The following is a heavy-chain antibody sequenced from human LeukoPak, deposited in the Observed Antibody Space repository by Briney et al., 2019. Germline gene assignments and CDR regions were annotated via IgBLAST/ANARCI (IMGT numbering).Heavy chain of an antibody. Sequence: GGSLRLSCAASGFNFDKYWMSWVRQAPGKGLEWVANIKQDGSEKFYVASVKGRFTISRDNAKNSLYLQMNSLRAEDTALYYCASHDYGDYASFDYWGRGTLVTVSS. CDR3: ASHDYGDYASFDY. CDR1: GFNFDKYW. D-gene: IGHD4-17*01. CDR2: IKQDGSEK. J-gene: IGHJ4*02. V-gene: IGHV3-7*03.